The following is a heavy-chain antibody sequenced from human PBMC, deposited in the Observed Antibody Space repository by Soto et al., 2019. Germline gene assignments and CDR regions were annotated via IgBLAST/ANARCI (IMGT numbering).Heavy chain of an antibody. J-gene: IGHJ4*02. CDR1: GFTFSSYG. CDR2: IWYDGSNK. Sequence: QVQLVESGGGVVQPGRSLRLSCAASGFTFSSYGMHWVRQAPGKGLEWVAVIWYDGSNKYYADSVKGRFTISRDNSKNTLYLQMNSLRAEDTAVYYCARDDGDYYFDYWGQGTLVTVSS. CDR3: ARDDGDYYFDY. D-gene: IGHD4-17*01. V-gene: IGHV3-33*01.